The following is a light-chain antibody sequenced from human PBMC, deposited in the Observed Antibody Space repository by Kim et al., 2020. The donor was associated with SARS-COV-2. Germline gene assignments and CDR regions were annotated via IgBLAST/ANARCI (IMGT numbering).Light chain of an antibody. Sequence: SYELTQPPSVSVSPGQTASITCPGDKLGDKYACWYQQKPGQSPVLVIYQDSKRPSGIPERFSGSNSGNTATLTISGTQAMDEADYYCQAWDSRSVVFGGG. CDR1: KLGDKY. V-gene: IGLV3-1*01. CDR2: QDS. CDR3: QAWDSRSVV. J-gene: IGLJ2*01.